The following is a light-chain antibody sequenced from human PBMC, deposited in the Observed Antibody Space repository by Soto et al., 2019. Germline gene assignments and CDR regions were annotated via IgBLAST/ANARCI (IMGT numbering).Light chain of an antibody. J-gene: IGKJ1*01. CDR1: QSVNNN. CDR3: QQYDNWPWT. CDR2: GAS. Sequence: EIVMTQSPATLSVSPGERATLSCRASQSVNNNLAWYQQKPGQAPRLLIYGASTGAAGIATKFSGSGSGTEFTLTINSLQSEDFAVYYCQQYDNWPWTFGQGTKVEIK. V-gene: IGKV3-15*01.